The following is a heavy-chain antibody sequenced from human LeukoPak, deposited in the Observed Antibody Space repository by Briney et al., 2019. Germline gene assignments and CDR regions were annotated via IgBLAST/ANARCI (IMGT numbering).Heavy chain of an antibody. Sequence: GGSLRLSCAASGFTFSSYGMSWVRQAPGKGLEWVSAISGSGGSTYYADSVKGRFTISRDNSKNTLYLQMNSLRAEDTAVYYCAKEGRYCSGGSCYLYYYYMDVWGKGTTVTVSS. D-gene: IGHD2-15*01. V-gene: IGHV3-23*01. CDR1: GFTFSSYG. CDR2: ISGSGGST. J-gene: IGHJ6*03. CDR3: AKEGRYCSGGSCYLYYYYMDV.